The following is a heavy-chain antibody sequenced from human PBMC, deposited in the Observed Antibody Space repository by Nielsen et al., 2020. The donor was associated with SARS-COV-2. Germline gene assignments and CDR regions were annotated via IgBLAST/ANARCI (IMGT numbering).Heavy chain of an antibody. CDR2: IGTAGDI. V-gene: IGHV3-13*04. CDR1: GFTFSSYD. D-gene: IGHD3-9*01. J-gene: IGHJ2*01. CDR3: ARVPPVVRYFERGWYFDL. Sequence: GESLKISCAASGFTFSSYDMHWVRQATGKGLEWVSAIGTAGDIYYPGSVKGRFTISRENAKNSLYLQMNSLRAGDTAVYYCARVPPVVRYFERGWYFDLWGRGTLVTVSS.